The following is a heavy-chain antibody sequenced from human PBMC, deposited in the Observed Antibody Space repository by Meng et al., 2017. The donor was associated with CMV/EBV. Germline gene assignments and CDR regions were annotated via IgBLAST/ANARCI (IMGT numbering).Heavy chain of an antibody. J-gene: IGHJ5*02. V-gene: IGHV4-39*01. CDR1: GGSISSSSYY. CDR2: IYYSGST. Sequence: SETLSLTCTVSGGSISSSSYYWGWIRQPPGKGLEWIGSIYYSGSTYYNPSLKSRVTISVDTSKNQFSLKLSPVTAADTAVYYCARHSSMRLSCWFDPWGQGTLVTVSS. CDR3: ARHSSMRLSCWFDP. D-gene: IGHD3-16*02.